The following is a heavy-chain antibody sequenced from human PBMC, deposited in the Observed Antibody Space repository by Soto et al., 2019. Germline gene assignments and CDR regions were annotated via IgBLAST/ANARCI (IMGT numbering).Heavy chain of an antibody. CDR3: ARGRRPPGLFAVAGYLYY. CDR2: INHSGST. J-gene: IGHJ4*02. D-gene: IGHD6-19*01. V-gene: IGHV4-34*01. Sequence: PSETLSLTCAAYGGSFSGYAWSWIRLPPGKGLEWIEDINHSGSTNYNPSLKSRVTISVDTSKNQFSLTVSSVTAADSTVYYCARGRRPPGLFAVAGYLYYWGQGALVTVSS. CDR1: GGSFSGYA.